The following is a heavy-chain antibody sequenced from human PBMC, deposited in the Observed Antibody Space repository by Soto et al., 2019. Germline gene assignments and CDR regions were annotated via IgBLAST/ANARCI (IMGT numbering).Heavy chain of an antibody. CDR2: INPNSSGT. J-gene: IGHJ5*02. Sequence: ASVKVSCKASGYSLRGNYIHWVRQAPGQGLEWMGWINPNSSGTVYAQKFQGRVTMTRDTSISTAYMELSRLRSDDTAVYYCARGRLLRRFGESSAFDPWGQGTLVTVSS. V-gene: IGHV1-2*02. CDR3: ARGRLLRRFGESSAFDP. CDR1: GYSLRGNY. D-gene: IGHD3-10*01.